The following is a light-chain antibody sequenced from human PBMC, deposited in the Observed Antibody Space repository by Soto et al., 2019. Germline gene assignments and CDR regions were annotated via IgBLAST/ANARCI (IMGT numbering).Light chain of an antibody. V-gene: IGKV1-39*01. J-gene: IGKJ4*01. CDR1: QNINIF. CDR3: QESYSTPLA. CDR2: AAS. Sequence: DIQVTQSPSSLSASVGDRVTITCRTSQNINIFLNWYQQKPGRAPMVVISAASNLESGVPSRFSGRGSGTEFTLTISNLQPGDSALYFCQESYSTPLAFGGGTRVEI.